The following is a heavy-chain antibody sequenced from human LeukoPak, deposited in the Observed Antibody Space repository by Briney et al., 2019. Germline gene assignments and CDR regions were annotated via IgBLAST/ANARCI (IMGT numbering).Heavy chain of an antibody. Sequence: GGSLRLSCAASGFTFSSYAMSWVRQAPGKGLGWVSAISGSGGSTYYADSVKGRFTISRDNSKNTLYLQMNSLRAEDTAVYYCAKKRGSGWRYYFDYWGQGTLVTVSS. D-gene: IGHD6-19*01. CDR2: ISGSGGST. V-gene: IGHV3-23*01. CDR1: GFTFSSYA. J-gene: IGHJ4*02. CDR3: AKKRGSGWRYYFDY.